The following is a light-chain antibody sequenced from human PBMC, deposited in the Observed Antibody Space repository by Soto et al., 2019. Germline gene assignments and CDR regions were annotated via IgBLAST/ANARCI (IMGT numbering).Light chain of an antibody. CDR2: WAS. V-gene: IGKV4-1*01. CDR1: QYELYSSNNKNY. Sequence: VMTESQGSLARCVGEESRINWTSSQYELYSSNNKNYLAWYQQKPGQPPSLLIYWASTRESGVPDRFSVSGSGPDSSYTCGSRLPADPPVHYRQESHRTPGTCGQGTKVDIK. J-gene: IGKJ1*01. CDR3: QESHRTPGT.